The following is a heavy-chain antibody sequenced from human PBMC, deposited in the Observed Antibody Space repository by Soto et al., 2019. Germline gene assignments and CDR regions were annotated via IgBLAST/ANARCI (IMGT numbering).Heavy chain of an antibody. Sequence: GGSLRLSCVASGFTFSIFAMSWVRQAPGKGLEWLSTISSNSARTYYADSVKGRFTISRDNSNDTLFLQMNSLRAEDTAIYYCANFDTLFCFGESLDVHWGLGVLVTGSA. J-gene: IGHJ4*02. CDR2: ISSNSART. V-gene: IGHV3-23*01. CDR3: ANFDTLFCFGESLDVH. D-gene: IGHD3-10*01. CDR1: GFTFSIFA.